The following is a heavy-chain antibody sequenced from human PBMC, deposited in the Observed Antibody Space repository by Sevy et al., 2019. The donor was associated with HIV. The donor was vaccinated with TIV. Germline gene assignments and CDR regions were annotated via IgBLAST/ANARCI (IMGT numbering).Heavy chain of an antibody. CDR3: ASPDYYDSSGYYYGAFDI. CDR1: GYTFTSYD. J-gene: IGHJ3*02. D-gene: IGHD3-22*01. Sequence: ASVMVSCKASGYTFTSYDINWVRQATGQGLEWMGWMNPNSGNTGYAQKFQGRVTMTRNTSISTAYMELSSLRSEDTAVYYCASPDYYDSSGYYYGAFDIWGQGTMVTVSS. CDR2: MNPNSGNT. V-gene: IGHV1-8*01.